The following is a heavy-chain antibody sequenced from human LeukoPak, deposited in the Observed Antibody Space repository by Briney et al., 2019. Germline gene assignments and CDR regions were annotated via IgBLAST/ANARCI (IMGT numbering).Heavy chain of an antibody. CDR3: TTGDFHSDY. Sequence: PGGSLRLSCAASGFTFSSYGMNWVRQAPGKGLQWVSSISGSGGSTYYADSVKGRFTISRDNSKNTLYLQMNSLRGEDTAVYYCTTGDFHSDYWGQGTLVTVSS. D-gene: IGHD4-17*01. V-gene: IGHV3-23*01. CDR1: GFTFSSYG. J-gene: IGHJ4*02. CDR2: ISGSGGST.